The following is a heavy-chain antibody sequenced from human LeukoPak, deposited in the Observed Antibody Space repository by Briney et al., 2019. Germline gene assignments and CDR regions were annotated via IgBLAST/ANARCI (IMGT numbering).Heavy chain of an antibody. CDR3: ARGDLLPWDAFDI. V-gene: IGHV3-30-3*01. D-gene: IGHD3-16*01. Sequence: GGSLRLSCAAPGVTFSSSMMYTVRQAPGKGLGWVAVISNDGSNKYSADSVKRRFTICRDNSKNTLYLQMNRLRAEDTAVYYCARGDLLPWDAFDIWGQGTMVTVSS. CDR1: GVTFSSSM. J-gene: IGHJ3*02. CDR2: ISNDGSNK.